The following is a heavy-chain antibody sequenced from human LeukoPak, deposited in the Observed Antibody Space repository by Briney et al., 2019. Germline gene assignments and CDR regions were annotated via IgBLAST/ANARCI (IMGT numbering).Heavy chain of an antibody. D-gene: IGHD5-18*01. CDR1: GFTFSSYG. J-gene: IGHJ4*02. CDR2: ISYDGSNK. Sequence: GGSLRLSCAASGFTFSSYGMHWVRQAPGKGLEWVAVISYDGSNKYYADSVKGRFTISRDNSKNTLYLQMNSLRVEDTAMYYCARVSARGYDYWGRGTLVTVSS. V-gene: IGHV3-30*03. CDR3: ARVSARGYDY.